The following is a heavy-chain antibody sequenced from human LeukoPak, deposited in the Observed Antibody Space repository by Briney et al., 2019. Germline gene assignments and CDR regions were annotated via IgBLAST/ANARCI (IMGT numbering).Heavy chain of an antibody. V-gene: IGHV3-43*02. Sequence: PGGSLRLSCAASGFIFDDYAMHWVRQAPGKGLEWVSLISGDGGSTYYADSVEGRFTISRDNSKNSLYLQMNSLRTEDTALYYCAKDMFGVDTAMIKDWSQGTLVTVSS. CDR2: ISGDGGST. J-gene: IGHJ4*02. CDR1: GFIFDDYA. D-gene: IGHD5-18*01. CDR3: AKDMFGVDTAMIKD.